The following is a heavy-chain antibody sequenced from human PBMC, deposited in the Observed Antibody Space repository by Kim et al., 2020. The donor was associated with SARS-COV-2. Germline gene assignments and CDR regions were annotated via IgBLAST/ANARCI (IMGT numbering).Heavy chain of an antibody. V-gene: IGHV4-34*01. D-gene: IGHD4-17*01. J-gene: IGHJ6*02. Sequence: SETLSLTCAVYGGSFSGYYWSWIRQPPGKGLEWIGEINHSGSTNYNPSLKSRVTISVDTSKNQFSLKLSSVPAADTAVYYCARGRGGTTVVTLGLGYYYYYGMDVWGQGTTVTVSS. CDR1: GGSFSGYY. CDR2: INHSGST. CDR3: ARGRGGTTVVTLGLGYYYYYGMDV.